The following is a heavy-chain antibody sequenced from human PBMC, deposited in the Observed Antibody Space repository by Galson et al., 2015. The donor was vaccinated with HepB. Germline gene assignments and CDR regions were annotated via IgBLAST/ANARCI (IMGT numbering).Heavy chain of an antibody. J-gene: IGHJ4*02. V-gene: IGHV3-23*01. CDR3: AKGTGFVVVTAMTFDY. CDR1: GFTFSSYA. CDR2: ISGSGGST. D-gene: IGHD2-21*02. Sequence: SLRLSCAASGFTFSSYAMSWVRQAPGKGLEWVSAISGSGGSTYYADAVKGLFTISIDNSKYTLYLQMNSLRAEDKAVYYCAKGTGFVVVTAMTFDYWGQGTMVTVSS.